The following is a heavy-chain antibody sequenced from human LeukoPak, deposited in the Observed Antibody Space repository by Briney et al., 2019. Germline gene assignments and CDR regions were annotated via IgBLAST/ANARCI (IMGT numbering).Heavy chain of an antibody. CDR3: ARGPTNGQAFDY. CDR1: GFTFSSPW. V-gene: IGHV3-7*01. CDR2: IREDGSEK. Sequence: GGSLRLSCAASGFTFSSPWMTWVRQAPGKGLEWVASIREDGSEKTSVDSVKGRLTISRDNAKNSLYLQMDSLRAEDTAVYYCARGPTNGQAFDYWGQGTLVSVSS. J-gene: IGHJ4*02. D-gene: IGHD2-8*01.